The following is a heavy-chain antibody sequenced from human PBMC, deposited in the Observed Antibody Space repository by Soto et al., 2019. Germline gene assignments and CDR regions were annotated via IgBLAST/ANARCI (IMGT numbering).Heavy chain of an antibody. D-gene: IGHD3-3*01. CDR1: GYTFTSYG. CDR2: ISAYNGNT. V-gene: IGHV1-18*01. CDR3: ARIRWEPPPYYYGMDV. Sequence: ASVKVSCKASGYTFTSYGISWVRQAPGQGLEWMGWISAYNGNTNYAQKPQGRVTMTTDTSTSTAYMELRSLRSDETAVYYCARIRWEPPPYYYGMDVWGQGTTVTVSS. J-gene: IGHJ6*02.